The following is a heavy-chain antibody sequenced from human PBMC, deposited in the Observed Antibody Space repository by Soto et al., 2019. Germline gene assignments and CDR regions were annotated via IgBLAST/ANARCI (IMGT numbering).Heavy chain of an antibody. V-gene: IGHV1-24*01. CDR3: ASSRGFRGYFDY. D-gene: IGHD2-2*01. CDR1: GYTLTELS. Sequence: GASVKVSCKVSGYTLTELSMHWVRQAPGKGLEWMGGFDPEDGETIYAQKFQGRVTMTEDTSTDTAYMELSSPRSEDTAVYYCASSRGFRGYFDYWGQGTLVTVSS. J-gene: IGHJ4*02. CDR2: FDPEDGET.